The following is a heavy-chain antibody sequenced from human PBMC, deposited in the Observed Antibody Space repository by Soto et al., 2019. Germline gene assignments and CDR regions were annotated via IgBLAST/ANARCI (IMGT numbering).Heavy chain of an antibody. CDR1: GGSFSGYY. CDR2: INHSGST. CDR3: ARGPDIVVVPAAEPGDWFDP. Sequence: PSETLSLTCAVYGGSFSGYYWSWIRQPPGKGLEWIGEINHSGSTNYNPSLKSRVTISVDTSKNQFPLKLSSVTAADTAVYYCARGPDIVVVPAAEPGDWFDPWGQGTLVTVSS. D-gene: IGHD2-2*01. J-gene: IGHJ5*02. V-gene: IGHV4-34*01.